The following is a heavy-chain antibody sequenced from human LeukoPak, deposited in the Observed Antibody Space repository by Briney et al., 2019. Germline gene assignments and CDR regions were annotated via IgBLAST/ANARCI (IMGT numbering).Heavy chain of an antibody. CDR3: AREYSSSLGYYYYMDV. V-gene: IGHV4-59*01. CDR2: IYYSGST. J-gene: IGHJ6*03. CDR1: GGSISSYY. D-gene: IGHD6-6*01. Sequence: SETLSLTCTVSGGSISSYYWSWIRQPPGKGLERIGYIYYSGSTNYNPSLKSRVTISVDTSKNQFSLKLSSVTAADTAVYYCAREYSSSLGYYYYMDVWGKGTTVTVSS.